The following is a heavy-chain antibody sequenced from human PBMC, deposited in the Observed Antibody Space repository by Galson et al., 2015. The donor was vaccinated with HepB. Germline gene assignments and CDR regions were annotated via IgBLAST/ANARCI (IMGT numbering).Heavy chain of an antibody. Sequence: SVKVSCKASGYTFTRYHMHWVRQAPGQGLEWMGIINPSGGSTSYAQKFQGRVTMTRDTSTSTAYLQWSSLKASDTAVYYCATQGGSSGWYGYNYWGQGTLVTVSS. D-gene: IGHD6-19*01. CDR3: ATQGGSSGWYGYNY. CDR1: GYTFTRYH. V-gene: IGHV1-46*01. CDR2: INPSGGST. J-gene: IGHJ4*02.